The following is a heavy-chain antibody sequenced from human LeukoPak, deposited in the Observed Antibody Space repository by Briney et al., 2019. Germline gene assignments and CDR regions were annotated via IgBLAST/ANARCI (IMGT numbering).Heavy chain of an antibody. Sequence: SETLSLTCTVSGGSISSGGYYWSWIRQHPGKGLEWIGYIYYSGSTYYNPSLKSRVTISVDTSKNQFSLKLSSVTAADTAVYYCARHLTGYCTNGVCHGGLDYWGQGTLVTVSS. CDR1: GGSISSGGYY. CDR3: ARHLTGYCTNGVCHGGLDY. V-gene: IGHV4-31*03. J-gene: IGHJ4*02. CDR2: IYYSGST. D-gene: IGHD2-8*01.